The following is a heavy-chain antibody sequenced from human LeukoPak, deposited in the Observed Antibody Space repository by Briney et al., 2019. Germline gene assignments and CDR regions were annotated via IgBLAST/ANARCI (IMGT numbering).Heavy chain of an antibody. CDR3: ARDGRSGSNYGRVDY. CDR1: GFTFSNYW. J-gene: IGHJ4*02. CDR2: IKQDGSEK. D-gene: IGHD1-26*01. Sequence: GGSLRLSCAASGFTFSNYWMNWVRQAPGKGLEWVANIKQDGSEKYYVDSVKGRFTISRDNSKNTLYLQMNSLRAEDTAVYYCARDGRSGSNYGRVDYWGQGTLVTVSS. V-gene: IGHV3-7*01.